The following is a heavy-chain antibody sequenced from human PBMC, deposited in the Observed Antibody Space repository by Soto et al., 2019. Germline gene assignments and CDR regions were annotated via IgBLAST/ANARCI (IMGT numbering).Heavy chain of an antibody. CDR1: GFTFSDYY. CDR2: ISSSGSTI. J-gene: IGHJ4*02. V-gene: IGHV3-11*01. Sequence: GGSLRLSCAASGFTFSDYYMSWIRQAPGKGLEWVSYISSSGSTIYYADSVKGRFTISRDNAKNSLYLQMNSLRAEDAAVYYCAGETEWFGDFDYWGQGTLVTVSS. D-gene: IGHD3-10*01. CDR3: AGETEWFGDFDY.